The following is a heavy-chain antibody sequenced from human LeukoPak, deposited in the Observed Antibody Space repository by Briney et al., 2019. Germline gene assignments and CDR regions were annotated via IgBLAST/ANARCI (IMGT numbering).Heavy chain of an antibody. CDR3: ARVRVVIKFYYYHMDV. Sequence: AETLSLTCTVSGGSISTYYWSWIRQTPGKGLEWIGYVHYSGTTNYNPSLKSRVTISVDTSKNQYSLKVSSVTAADTAVYYCARVRVVIKFYYYHMDVWGKGTTVTVSS. V-gene: IGHV4-59*01. CDR2: VHYSGTT. D-gene: IGHD3-3*01. J-gene: IGHJ6*03. CDR1: GGSISTYY.